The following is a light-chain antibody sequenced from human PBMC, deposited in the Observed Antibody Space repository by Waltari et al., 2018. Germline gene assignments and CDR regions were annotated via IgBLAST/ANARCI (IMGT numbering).Light chain of an antibody. Sequence: QSVLTQPPSVSGAPGQRVTVSCTGSPANTGSGYDVQWSHQFPGGAPKLVIYANNNRPSGGPDRFSATKSGSSASLAITGLQAEDEADYYCQSYDKTLSAWVFGGWTRLTVL. J-gene: IGLJ3*02. CDR1: PANTGSGYD. CDR3: QSYDKTLSAWV. CDR2: ANN. V-gene: IGLV1-40*01.